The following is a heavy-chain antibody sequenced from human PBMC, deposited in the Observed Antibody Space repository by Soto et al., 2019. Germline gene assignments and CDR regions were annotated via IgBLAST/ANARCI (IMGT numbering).Heavy chain of an antibody. V-gene: IGHV1-46*03. Sequence: GASVKVSCKASGYTFTSYYMHWVRQAPGQGLEWMGIINPSGGSTSYAQKFQGRVTMTRDTSTSTVYMELSSLRSEDTAVYYCARDGRSGSCYSKATLCRFDPWGQGTLVTVSS. D-gene: IGHD2-15*01. J-gene: IGHJ5*02. CDR1: GYTFTSYY. CDR3: ARDGRSGSCYSKATLCRFDP. CDR2: INPSGGST.